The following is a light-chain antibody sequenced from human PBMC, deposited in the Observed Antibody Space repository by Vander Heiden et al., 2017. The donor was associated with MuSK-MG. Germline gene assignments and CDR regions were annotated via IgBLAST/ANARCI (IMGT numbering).Light chain of an antibody. V-gene: IGKV3-20*01. CDR3: QQSGT. CDR1: QPISSNH. J-gene: IGKJ1*01. CDR2: DVS. Sequence: EAVLTQSPGTLSLSPGERATLSCRASQPISSNHLAWYQQKPGQAPRLVIYDVSNRATGIPDRFSGSGSGTDFTLTISRLDPEDFAGYYGQQSGTFGQGTQVELK.